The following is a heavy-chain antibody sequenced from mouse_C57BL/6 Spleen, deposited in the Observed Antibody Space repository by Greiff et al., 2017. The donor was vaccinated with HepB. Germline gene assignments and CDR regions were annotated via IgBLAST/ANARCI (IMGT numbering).Heavy chain of an antibody. CDR2: IYPGSGST. CDR1: GYTFTSYW. V-gene: IGHV1-55*01. Sequence: QVQLQQPGAELVKPGASVKMSCKASGYTFTSYWITWVKQRPGQGLEWIGDIYPGSGSTNYNEKFKSKATLTVDTSSSTAYMQLSSLTSEDSAVYYCARTREDCGSGYAMDYWGQGTSVTVSS. D-gene: IGHD1-1*01. CDR3: ARTREDCGSGYAMDY. J-gene: IGHJ4*01.